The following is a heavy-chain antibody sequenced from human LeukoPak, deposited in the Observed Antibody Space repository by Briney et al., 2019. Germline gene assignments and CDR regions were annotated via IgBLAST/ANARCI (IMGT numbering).Heavy chain of an antibody. D-gene: IGHD5-18*01. J-gene: IGHJ4*02. CDR2: IYYSGNT. V-gene: IGHV4-59*08. Sequence: TSETLSLTCTVSGGSISSYCWSWIRQPPGKGLEWIGYIYYSGNTKYNPSLESRVTMSVDTPKNQFSLKLNSVTAADTAVYYCASGERGYSYGPLDYWGQGTLVTVSS. CDR3: ASGERGYSYGPLDY. CDR1: GGSISSYC.